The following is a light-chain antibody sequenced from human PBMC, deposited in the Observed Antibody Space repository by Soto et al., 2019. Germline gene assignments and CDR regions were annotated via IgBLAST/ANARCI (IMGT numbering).Light chain of an antibody. J-gene: IGLJ1*01. CDR1: SSNIGAGYD. CDR3: QSYDSSLSAYV. V-gene: IGLV1-40*01. Sequence: QAVVTQPPSVSGAPGQGVTISCTGGSSNIGAGYDVHWYQQLPGTAPKLLIYVNSNRPSGVPDRFSGSKSGTSASLAITGLQAEDEADYYCQSYDSSLSAYVFGTGTKLTVL. CDR2: VNS.